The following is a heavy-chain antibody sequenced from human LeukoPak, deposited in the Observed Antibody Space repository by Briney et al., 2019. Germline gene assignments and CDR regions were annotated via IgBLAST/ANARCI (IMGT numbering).Heavy chain of an antibody. CDR3: AKDRWIQLWSQLLDY. V-gene: IGHV3-30*18. CDR2: ISYDGSNK. CDR1: GFTFSSYG. J-gene: IGHJ4*02. Sequence: PGRSLRLSCAASGFTFSSYGMHWVRQAPGKGLEWVAVISYDGSNKYYADSVKGRFTISRDNSKNTLYLQVNSLRAEDTAVYYCAKDRWIQLWSQLLDYWGQGTLVTVSS. D-gene: IGHD5-18*01.